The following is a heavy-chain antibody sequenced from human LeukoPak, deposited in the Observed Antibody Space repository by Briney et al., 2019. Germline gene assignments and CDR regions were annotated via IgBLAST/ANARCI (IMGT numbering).Heavy chain of an antibody. J-gene: IGHJ5*02. CDR2: LYTSGST. D-gene: IGHD3-3*01. V-gene: IGHV4-4*07. CDR3: ARGRGVLRFLEWSAPEDNWFDP. Sequence: SETLSLTCTVSGGSISGYYWSWIRQPAGKGLEWIGRLYTSGSTNSNPSLKSRVTMSVDTSKNQFSLKLSSVTAADTAVYYCARGRGVLRFLEWSAPEDNWFDPWGQGTLVTVSS. CDR1: GGSISGYY.